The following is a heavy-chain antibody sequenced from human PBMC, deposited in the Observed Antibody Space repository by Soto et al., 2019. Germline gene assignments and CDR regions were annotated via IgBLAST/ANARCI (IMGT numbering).Heavy chain of an antibody. V-gene: IGHV3-9*01. CDR1: GFTFDDYA. J-gene: IGHJ6*02. CDR3: TKDIATARMCCSSPSCYATIYYCYGLDV. Sequence: GGSLRLSCAASGFTFDDYAMHWVRQAPGKGREWVSGISWNSGSIGYADSVKGRFTISRENATNSLYLQMNSLRAEDTALYCCTKDIATARMCCSSPSCYATIYYCYGLDVWGQGTTVTVSS. D-gene: IGHD2-2*01. CDR2: ISWNSGSI.